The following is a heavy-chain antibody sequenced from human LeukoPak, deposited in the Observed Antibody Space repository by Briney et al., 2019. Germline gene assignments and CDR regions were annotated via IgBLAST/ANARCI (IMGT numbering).Heavy chain of an antibody. Sequence: GRSLRLSCAAPGFTFSSYGMHWVRQAPGKGLEWVAVIWYDGSNKYYADSVKGRFTISRDNSKNTLYLQMNSLRAEDTAVYYCARDGASASSSWYEGGYYFDYWGQGTLVTVSS. CDR2: IWYDGSNK. D-gene: IGHD6-13*01. CDR1: GFTFSSYG. V-gene: IGHV3-33*01. CDR3: ARDGASASSSWYEGGYYFDY. J-gene: IGHJ4*02.